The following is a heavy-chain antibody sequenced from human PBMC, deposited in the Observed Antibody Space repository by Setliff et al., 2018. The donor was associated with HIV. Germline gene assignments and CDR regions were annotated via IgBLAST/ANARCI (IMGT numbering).Heavy chain of an antibody. V-gene: IGHV4-59*01. CDR1: GGSISRYY. CDR2: IYYSGST. J-gene: IGHJ4*02. Sequence: ETLSLTCTVSGGSISRYYWSWIRQPPRKGLEWIGYIYYSGSTNYNPSLKSRVTISVDTSKNQFSLKLTSVTAADTAVYYCARGPSLQTTLFDYWGQGTLVTVSS. CDR3: ARGPSLQTTLFDY.